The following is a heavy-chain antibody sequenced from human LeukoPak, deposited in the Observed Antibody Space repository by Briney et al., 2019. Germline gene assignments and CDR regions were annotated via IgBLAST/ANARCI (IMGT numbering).Heavy chain of an antibody. CDR3: ANTPSTLWFGELLAYFDY. CDR1: GFTFSSYA. V-gene: IGHV3-23*01. CDR2: ISGSGGST. D-gene: IGHD3-10*01. J-gene: IGHJ4*02. Sequence: GGSLGLSCAASGFTFSSYAMSWVRQAPGKGLEWVSAISGSGGSTYYADSVKGRFTISRDNSKNTLYLQMNSLRAEDTAVYYCANTPSTLWFGELLAYFDYWGQGTLVTVSS.